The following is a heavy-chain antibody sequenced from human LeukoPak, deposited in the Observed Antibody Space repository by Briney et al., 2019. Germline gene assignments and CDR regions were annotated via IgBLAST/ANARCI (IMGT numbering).Heavy chain of an antibody. CDR1: GGSVSSGGYY. CDR3: AREPRDGYYFDY. V-gene: IGHV4-31*03. Sequence: SASLSLACTVSGGSVSSGGYYWSWIRQHPGKGLELIGYIYYSGSTYYNPSLKSRVTISVDTSKNQFSLKLSSVTAADTAVYYCAREPRDGYYFDYWGQGTLVTVSS. J-gene: IGHJ4*02. CDR2: IYYSGST.